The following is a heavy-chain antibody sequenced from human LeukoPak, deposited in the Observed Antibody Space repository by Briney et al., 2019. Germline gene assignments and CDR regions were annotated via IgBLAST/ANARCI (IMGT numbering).Heavy chain of an antibody. Sequence: PGGSLRLPCAASGFTFSNAWMSWVRQAPGKGLEWVGRIKSKTDGGTTDYAAPVKGRFTISRDDSKNTLYLQMNSLKTEDTAVYYCTTSPDCGGDCHPPWGQGTLVTVSS. CDR3: TTSPDCGGDCHPP. D-gene: IGHD2-21*02. J-gene: IGHJ5*02. CDR2: IKSKTDGGTT. V-gene: IGHV3-15*01. CDR1: GFTFSNAW.